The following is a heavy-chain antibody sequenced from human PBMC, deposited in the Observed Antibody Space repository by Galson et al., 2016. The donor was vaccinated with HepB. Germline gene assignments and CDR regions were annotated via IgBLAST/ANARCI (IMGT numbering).Heavy chain of an antibody. CDR2: IIPIFGTT. J-gene: IGHJ5*02. CDR3: ARGRQSYIKIFGVVIRGWFDP. CDR1: GGTFSSYA. D-gene: IGHD3-3*01. V-gene: IGHV1-69*06. Sequence: SVKVSCKASGGTFSSYAINWVRQAPGQGLEWIGGIIPIFGTTNYAQKFQGRVTITADKSTSTAYMELSSLRSEDTAVYYCARGRQSYIKIFGVVIRGWFDPWGQGTLVTVSS.